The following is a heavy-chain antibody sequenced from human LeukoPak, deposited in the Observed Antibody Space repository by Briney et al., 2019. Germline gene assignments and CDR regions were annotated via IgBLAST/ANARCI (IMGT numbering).Heavy chain of an antibody. CDR1: GGSFSGYY. Sequence: SETLSLTCAVYGGSFSGYYWSWIRQPPGKGLEWIGEINHSGSTNYNPSLKSRVTISVDTSKNQFSLKLSSVTAADTAVYYCARALAGVSTTGTTANTYYYYGMDVWGQGTTVTVSS. CDR3: ARALAGVSTTGTTANTYYYYGMDV. D-gene: IGHD1-1*01. J-gene: IGHJ6*02. V-gene: IGHV4-34*01. CDR2: INHSGST.